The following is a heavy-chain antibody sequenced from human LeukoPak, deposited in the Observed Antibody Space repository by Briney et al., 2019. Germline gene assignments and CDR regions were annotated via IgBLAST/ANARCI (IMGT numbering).Heavy chain of an antibody. CDR1: GFTFSSYG. D-gene: IGHD6-13*01. V-gene: IGHV3-30*18. CDR3: AKDSRRLRIAAADTLDY. CDR2: ISYDGSNK. Sequence: GGSLRLSCAASGFTFSSYGMHWVRQAPGKGLEWVAVISYDGSNKYYADSVKGRFTISRDNSKNTLYLQMNSLGAEDTAVYYCAKDSRRLRIAAADTLDYWGQGTLVTVSS. J-gene: IGHJ4*02.